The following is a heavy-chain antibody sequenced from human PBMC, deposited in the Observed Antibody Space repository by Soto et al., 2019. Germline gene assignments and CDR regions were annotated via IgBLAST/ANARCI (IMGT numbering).Heavy chain of an antibody. CDR1: GVSVSSGTYY. CDR2: IYYSGST. CDR3: ARLVYYYYDMDV. D-gene: IGHD2-2*01. Sequence: SETLYLTCTVSGVSVSSGTYYRSWIRQSPGKGLEWIGHIYYSGSTNYNPSLKSRVTISVDTSKNQFSLKLSSVTAADTAVYYCARLVYYYYDMDVWGQGTTVTVSS. J-gene: IGHJ6*02. V-gene: IGHV4-61*01.